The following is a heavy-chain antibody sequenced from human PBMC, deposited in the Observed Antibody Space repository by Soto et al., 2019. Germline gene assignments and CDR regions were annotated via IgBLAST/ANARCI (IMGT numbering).Heavy chain of an antibody. D-gene: IGHD3-3*01. J-gene: IGHJ6*02. CDR2: INHSGST. V-gene: IGHV4-34*01. Sequence: PSETLSLTSAVYGGSFSGYYWSWIREPPGKGLEWIGEINHSGSTNYNPSLKSRVTISVDTSKNQFSLTLSSVTAADTAVYYCARLGFWSGYYGMDVWGQGTTLTVSS. CDR3: ARLGFWSGYYGMDV. CDR1: GGSFSGYY.